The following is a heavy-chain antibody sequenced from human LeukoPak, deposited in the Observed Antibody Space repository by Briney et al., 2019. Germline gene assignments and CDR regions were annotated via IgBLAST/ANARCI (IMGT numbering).Heavy chain of an antibody. D-gene: IGHD3-3*01. CDR2: ISGSVGST. CDR3: AKSRAMRFFY. J-gene: IGHJ4*02. CDR1: GFSFSSYA. V-gene: IGHV3-23*01. Sequence: GGSLRPSWAASGFSFSSYAMSWVRQPGRGGLEWVSTISGSVGSTYSAASVRGGFTIYRDNSKNTLYLQMNSLRAEDTAVYFCAKSRAMRFFYGGQRTLVTVPS.